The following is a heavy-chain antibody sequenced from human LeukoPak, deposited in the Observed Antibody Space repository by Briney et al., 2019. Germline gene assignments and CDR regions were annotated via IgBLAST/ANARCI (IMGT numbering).Heavy chain of an antibody. Sequence: GGSLRLFCAASGFIFDDYAMHWVRQGLGKGLEWVSLINGDGGDTFYGDSVKGRFTISRDNSKNSLYLQMNSLRPEDTALYYCVKDALFYHDSGAHSYRGNLGYWGQGTLVTVSS. CDR3: VKDALFYHDSGAHSYRGNLGY. CDR1: GFIFDDYA. CDR2: INGDGGDT. J-gene: IGHJ4*02. D-gene: IGHD3-22*01. V-gene: IGHV3-43*02.